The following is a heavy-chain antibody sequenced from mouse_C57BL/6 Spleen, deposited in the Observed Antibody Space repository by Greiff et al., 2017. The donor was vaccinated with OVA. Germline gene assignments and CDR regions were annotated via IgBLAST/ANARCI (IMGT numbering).Heavy chain of an antibody. CDR1: GYTFTSYT. J-gene: IGHJ2*01. Sequence: VQLQESGAELARPGASVKMSCKASGYTFTSYTMHWVKQRPGQGLEWIGYINPSSGYTKYNQKFKDKATLTADKSSSTAYMQLSSLTSEDSAGYYCARGGYFDYWGQGTTLTVSS. V-gene: IGHV1-4*01. CDR2: INPSSGYT. CDR3: ARGGYFDY.